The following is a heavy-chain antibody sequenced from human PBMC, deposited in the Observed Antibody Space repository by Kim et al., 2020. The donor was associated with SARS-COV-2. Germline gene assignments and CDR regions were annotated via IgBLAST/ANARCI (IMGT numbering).Heavy chain of an antibody. CDR3: AKKESYYDFWSGYQAYYYYMDV. Sequence: GGSLRLSCAASGFTFSSYAMSWVRQAPGKGLEWVSAISGSGGSTYYADSVKGRFTISRDNSKNTLYLQMNSLRAEDTAVYYCAKKESYYDFWSGYQAYYYYMDVWGKGTTVTVSS. D-gene: IGHD3-3*01. CDR2: ISGSGGST. J-gene: IGHJ6*03. V-gene: IGHV3-23*01. CDR1: GFTFSSYA.